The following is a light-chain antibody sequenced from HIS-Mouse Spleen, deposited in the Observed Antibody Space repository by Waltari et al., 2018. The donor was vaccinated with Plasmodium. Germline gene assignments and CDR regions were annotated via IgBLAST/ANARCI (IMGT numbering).Light chain of an antibody. CDR1: QSISSY. V-gene: IGKV1-39*01. Sequence: DIQMTQSPSSLSASVGDRVTITCRASQSISSYLNWYQQKPGKATRLLIYAASSLQSGVPSRFSGSGARTDITITISSLQPEDFASYYWQQNNNSWTFGQGTKVEIK. CDR3: QQNNNSWT. J-gene: IGKJ1*01. CDR2: AAS.